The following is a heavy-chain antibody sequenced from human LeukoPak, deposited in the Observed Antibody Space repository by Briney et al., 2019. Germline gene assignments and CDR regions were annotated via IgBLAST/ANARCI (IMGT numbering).Heavy chain of an antibody. Sequence: PGGSLRLSCAASGFTFSSYAMHWVRQAPGKGLEWVAVISHDGSNKYYADSVKGRFTISRDNAKKLLYLQMNSLRAEDTAVYYCVRDGHTGSYYGREFSRPYYGMDVWGQGTTVTVSS. J-gene: IGHJ6*02. CDR2: ISHDGSNK. CDR3: VRDGHTGSYYGREFSRPYYGMDV. V-gene: IGHV3-30-3*01. CDR1: GFTFSSYA. D-gene: IGHD1-26*01.